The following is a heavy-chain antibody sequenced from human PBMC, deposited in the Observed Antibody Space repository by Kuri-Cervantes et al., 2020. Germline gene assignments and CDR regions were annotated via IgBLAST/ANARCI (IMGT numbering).Heavy chain of an antibody. CDR1: GYTFTSYG. CDR3: ARVVGYCRGVSCYALGY. V-gene: IGHV1-18*01. J-gene: IGHJ4*02. D-gene: IGHD2-15*01. CDR2: ISAYNGNT. Sequence: ALVQVSYKASGYTFTSYGISRVRQAPGQRLEWRGWISAYNGNTNYAQKLQGRVTMTRDTSTRTVYMEQSSLRYEDTAVYYSARVVGYCRGVSCYALGYWGQGTLVTVSS.